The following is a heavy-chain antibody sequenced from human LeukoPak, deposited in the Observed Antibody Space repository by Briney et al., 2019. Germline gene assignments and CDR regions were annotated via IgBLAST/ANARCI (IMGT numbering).Heavy chain of an antibody. CDR3: ARGRDDYVWGSYRYTGPVYFDY. D-gene: IGHD3-16*02. CDR2: INHSGST. J-gene: IGHJ4*02. V-gene: IGHV4-34*01. CDR1: GGSFSGYY. Sequence: SETLSLTCAVYGGSFSGYYWSWIRQPPGKGLEWIGEINHSGSTNYNPSLKSRVTISVDTSKNRFSLKLSSVTAADTAVYYCARGRDDYVWGSYRYTGPVYFDYWGQGTLVTVSS.